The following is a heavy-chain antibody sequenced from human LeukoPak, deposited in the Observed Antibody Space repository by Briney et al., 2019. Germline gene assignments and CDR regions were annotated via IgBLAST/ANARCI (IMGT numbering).Heavy chain of an antibody. J-gene: IGHJ4*02. Sequence: ASVKVSCKASGYTFTGYYMHWVRQAPGQGLEWMGWINPNSGGTNYAQKFQGRVTMTRDTSISTAYMELSRLRYDDTAVYYCARMESYYDFWSGYSAWGQGTLVTVSS. CDR1: GYTFTGYY. CDR2: INPNSGGT. V-gene: IGHV1-2*02. CDR3: ARMESYYDFWSGYSA. D-gene: IGHD3-3*01.